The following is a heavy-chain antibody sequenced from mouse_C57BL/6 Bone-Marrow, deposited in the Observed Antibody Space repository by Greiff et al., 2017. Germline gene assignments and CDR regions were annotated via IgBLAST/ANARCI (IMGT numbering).Heavy chain of an antibody. D-gene: IGHD2-4*01. V-gene: IGHV1-69*01. Sequence: QVQLKQPGAELVMPGASVKLSCKASGYTFTSYWMHWVKQRPGQGLEWIGEIDPSDSYTNYNQKFKGKSTWTVDKSSSTSYMQPSSLTSEDSAVYYFATGSTMRWYFDFWGTGTTVTVSS. CDR2: IDPSDSYT. CDR1: GYTFTSYW. CDR3: ATGSTMRWYFDF. J-gene: IGHJ1*03.